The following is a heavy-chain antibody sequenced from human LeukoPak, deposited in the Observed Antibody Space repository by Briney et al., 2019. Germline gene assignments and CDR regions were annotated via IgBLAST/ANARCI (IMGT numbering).Heavy chain of an antibody. Sequence: GGSLRLSCAASGFTFSSYGMSWVRQAPGKGLEWVSAISGSGGSTYYADSVKGRFTISRDNSKSTLYLQMNSLRAEDTAVYYCARDHSALASYPNPWGQGTLVTVSS. J-gene: IGHJ5*02. V-gene: IGHV3-23*01. CDR2: ISGSGGST. D-gene: IGHD3-10*01. CDR1: GFTFSSYG. CDR3: ARDHSALASYPNP.